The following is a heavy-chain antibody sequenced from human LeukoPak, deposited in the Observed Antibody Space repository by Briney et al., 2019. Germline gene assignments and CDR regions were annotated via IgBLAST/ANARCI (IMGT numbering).Heavy chain of an antibody. V-gene: IGHV1-69*04. Sequence: SVKVSCKASGGTFSSYAISWVRQAPGQGLEWMGRIIPIFGIANYAQKFQGRVTITADKSTSTAYMELSSLRSEDTAVYYCARDLFHDFWSGGIFDYWGQGTLVTVSS. CDR3: ARDLFHDFWSGGIFDY. J-gene: IGHJ4*02. D-gene: IGHD3-3*01. CDR1: GGTFSSYA. CDR2: IIPIFGIA.